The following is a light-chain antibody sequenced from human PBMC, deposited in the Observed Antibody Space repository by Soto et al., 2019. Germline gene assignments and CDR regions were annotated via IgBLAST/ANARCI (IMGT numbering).Light chain of an antibody. CDR1: QGIRND. V-gene: IGKV1-6*01. Sequence: AFTVTQSPAALSSTVGDRVTISCRASQGIRNDLGWYQQKPGKAPKLLIYAASSLHSGVPSRFSGSGAGTDFSLTISSLQPEDSATYYCLQDYSFPLTFGGGTKVAIK. CDR3: LQDYSFPLT. CDR2: AAS. J-gene: IGKJ4*01.